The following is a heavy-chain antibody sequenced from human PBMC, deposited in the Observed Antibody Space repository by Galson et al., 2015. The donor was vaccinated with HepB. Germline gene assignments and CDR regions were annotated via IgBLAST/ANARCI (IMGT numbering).Heavy chain of an antibody. D-gene: IGHD2-2*01. CDR2: INCNSGAT. V-gene: IGHV1-2*02. J-gene: IGHJ6*02. Sequence: SVKVSCKASGYTFAGQYLHWVRQAPGQGLEWMGWINCNSGATKFAQKFLGRVTLTRDTSISTSYMELSSLRSDDTAVYYCARDCGSSSCYDGIDVWGQGTTVTGSS. CDR3: ARDCGSSSCYDGIDV. CDR1: GYTFAGQY.